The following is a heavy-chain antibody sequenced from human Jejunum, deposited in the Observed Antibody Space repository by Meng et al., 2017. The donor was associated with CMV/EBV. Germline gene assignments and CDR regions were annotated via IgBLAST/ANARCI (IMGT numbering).Heavy chain of an antibody. D-gene: IGHD6-19*01. J-gene: IGHJ5*02. V-gene: IGHV2-5*02. CDR2: IYWDDDK. Sequence: QTTFMESAPLLVKPTQTLTPTCTLSGFSLTTDRVGVGWFRGPPGKALEWLALIYWDDDKHYNPSLETRLAIRKDTSKNQVVLIMTDMDPADTATYYCAYRRGGGSGWNWFGPWGQGTLVTVSS. CDR1: GFSLTTDRVG. CDR3: AYRRGGGSGWNWFGP.